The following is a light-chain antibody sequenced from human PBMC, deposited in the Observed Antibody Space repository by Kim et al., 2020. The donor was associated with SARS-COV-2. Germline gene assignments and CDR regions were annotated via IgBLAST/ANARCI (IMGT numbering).Light chain of an antibody. Sequence: RVASSWSGGNSNIGSNTVSWYQQFPGAAPKLLIYSSKQRPSGVPARFSGSRSGTSASLAISGLQSEDEAVYYCASWDDGLDGFVIFGAGTQLTVL. CDR2: SSK. J-gene: IGLJ2*01. V-gene: IGLV1-44*01. CDR3: ASWDDGLDGFVI. CDR1: NSNIGSNT.